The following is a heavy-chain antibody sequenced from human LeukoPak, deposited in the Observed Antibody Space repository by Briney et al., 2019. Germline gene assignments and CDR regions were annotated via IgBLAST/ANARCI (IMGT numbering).Heavy chain of an antibody. CDR1: GFTFTSSA. D-gene: IGHD3-10*01. J-gene: IGHJ4*02. V-gene: IGHV1-58*02. Sequence: RASVKVSCKASGFTFTSSAMQWVRQARGQRLEWIGWIVVGSGNTNYAQKFQERVTITRDMSTSTAYMELSSLRSEDTAVCYCAALWDTQGGYFDYWGQGTLVTVSS. CDR2: IVVGSGNT. CDR3: AALWDTQGGYFDY.